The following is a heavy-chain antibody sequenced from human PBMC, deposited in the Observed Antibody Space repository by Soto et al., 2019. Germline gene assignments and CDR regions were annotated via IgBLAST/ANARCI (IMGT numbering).Heavy chain of an antibody. Sequence: GGSLRLACAASGFTFSSYSMNWVRQAPGKGLEWVSSISKSSRYIYYADSVKGRFTISRDNAKNSLYLQMNSLRAEDTAVYYCAGEADYLNWFDPWGQGTLVTVSS. CDR1: GFTFSSYS. CDR3: AGEADYLNWFDP. D-gene: IGHD4-17*01. V-gene: IGHV3-21*01. CDR2: ISKSSRYI. J-gene: IGHJ5*02.